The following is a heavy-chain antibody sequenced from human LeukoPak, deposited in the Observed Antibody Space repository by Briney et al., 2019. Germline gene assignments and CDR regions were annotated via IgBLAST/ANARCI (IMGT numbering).Heavy chain of an antibody. Sequence: GGPLRLSCAASGFTFNNYWTHWVRQVPGKALMWVSRSNGEGSDTTYADSVKGRFTISRDNRKNTLYLQMNSLRVEDTAVYYCARTERGGFFDYWGQGALVTVPS. CDR2: SNGEGSDT. D-gene: IGHD2-21*02. V-gene: IGHV3-74*01. CDR3: ARTERGGFFDY. J-gene: IGHJ4*02. CDR1: GFTFNNYW.